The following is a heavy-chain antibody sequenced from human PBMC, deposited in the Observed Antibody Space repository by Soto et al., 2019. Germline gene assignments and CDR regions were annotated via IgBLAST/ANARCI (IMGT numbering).Heavy chain of an antibody. CDR2: INHDGHT. J-gene: IGHJ4*02. CDR1: GGSFSGYY. Sequence: PSETLSLTCAVYGGSFSGYYWSWIRQPPGKGLEWIGEINHDGHTNYNPSLSGRVTMSVDLSNSHSFLNVASVNAADTAVYFGAGGRDYDYWGQGTLVTVSS. D-gene: IGHD1-26*01. CDR3: AGGRDYDY. V-gene: IGHV4-34*06.